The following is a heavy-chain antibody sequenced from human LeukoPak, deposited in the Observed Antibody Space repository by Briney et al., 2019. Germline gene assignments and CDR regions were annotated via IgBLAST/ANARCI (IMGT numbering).Heavy chain of an antibody. CDR2: IRSKAYGGTT. CDR3: TREGRGSDVFDY. D-gene: IGHD3-16*01. V-gene: IGHV3-49*04. CDR1: GFTFGDYA. J-gene: IGHJ4*02. Sequence: GRSLRLSCTTSGFTFGDYAMSWVRQAPGKGLEWVGFIRSKAYGGTTEYAASVKGRFTISRDGSRRIVYLQMNSLKTEDTAVYYCTREGRGSDVFDYWGQGTLVTVSS.